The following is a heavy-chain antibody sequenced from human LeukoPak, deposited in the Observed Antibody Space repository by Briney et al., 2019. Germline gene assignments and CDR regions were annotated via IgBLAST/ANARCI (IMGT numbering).Heavy chain of an antibody. V-gene: IGHV4-30-2*01. CDR3: ARAETSILLRY. D-gene: IGHD2-21*01. Sequence: KTSEALSLTCTVSGGSISSGGYYWSWIRQPPGKGLEWIGYIYHSGSTYYNPSLKSRVTISVDRSKNQFSLKLSSVTAADTAVYYCARAETSILLRYWGQGTLVTVSS. CDR1: GGSISSGGYY. CDR2: IYHSGST. J-gene: IGHJ4*02.